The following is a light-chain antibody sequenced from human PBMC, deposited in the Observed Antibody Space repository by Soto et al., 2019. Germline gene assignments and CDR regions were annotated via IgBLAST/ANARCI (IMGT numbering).Light chain of an antibody. V-gene: IGLV2-23*02. CDR2: EVT. J-gene: IGLJ2*01. CDR1: SSDVGSYNL. CDR3: CSYAGSTSFLI. Sequence: QSALSQPASVSGSPGQSITISCTGTSSDVGSYNLVSWYQQHPGKAPKLMIYEVTQRPSGVSDRLSGSKSGNTASLTISGLQAEDEADYYCCSYAGSTSFLIFGGGTKVTVL.